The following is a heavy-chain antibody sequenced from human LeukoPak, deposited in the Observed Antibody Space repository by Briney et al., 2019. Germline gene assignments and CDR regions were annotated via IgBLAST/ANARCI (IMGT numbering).Heavy chain of an antibody. J-gene: IGHJ6*03. CDR3: ASARISGYYYYVDV. CDR2: IYSGGST. Sequence: PGGSLRLSCAASGFTVSSNYMSWVRQAPGKGLEWVSVIYSGGSTYYADSVKGRFTISRDNSKNTLYLQMNSLRAEDTAVYYCASARISGYYYYVDVWGKGTTVTVSS. D-gene: IGHD2-15*01. CDR1: GFTVSSNY. V-gene: IGHV3-53*01.